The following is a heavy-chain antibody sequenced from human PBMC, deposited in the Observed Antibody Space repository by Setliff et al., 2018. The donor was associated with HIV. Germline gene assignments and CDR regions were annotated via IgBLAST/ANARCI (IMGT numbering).Heavy chain of an antibody. J-gene: IGHJ4*02. CDR3: AREHTSGWYVCLDY. CDR2: IDSSGTT. CDR1: GGSFGVYR. V-gene: IGHV4-4*07. D-gene: IGHD6-19*01. Sequence: SETLSLTCTISGGSFGVYRWSWIRQSAGRGLEWIGRIDSSGTTDYKPSLKSRVTMSVDMSKNQFSLELRSVTAADTAIYYCAREHTSGWYVCLDYWGPGTLVTV.